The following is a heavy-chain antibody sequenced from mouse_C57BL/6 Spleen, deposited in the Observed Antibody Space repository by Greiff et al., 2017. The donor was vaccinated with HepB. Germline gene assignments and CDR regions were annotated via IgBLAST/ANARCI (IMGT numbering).Heavy chain of an antibody. Sequence: QVQLQQPGAELVKPGASVKLSCKASGYTFTSYWMQWVKQRPGQGLEWIGGIDPSDSYTNYNQKFKGKATLTVDTSTRTPSMALSSLTSEDSAVYYCARADYSSRDYWGQGTTLTVSS. J-gene: IGHJ2*01. CDR2: IDPSDSYT. D-gene: IGHD1-1*01. CDR3: ARADYSSRDY. V-gene: IGHV1-50*01. CDR1: GYTFTSYW.